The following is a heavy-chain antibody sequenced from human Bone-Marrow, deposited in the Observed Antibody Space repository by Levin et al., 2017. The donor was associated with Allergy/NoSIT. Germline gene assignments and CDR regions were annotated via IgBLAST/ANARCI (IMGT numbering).Heavy chain of an antibody. D-gene: IGHD3-10*01. Sequence: SQTLSLTCNVSGGSISSYYWSWIRQPPGKGLEWIGYIYYSGSTNYNPSLKSRVTISVDTSKNQFSLKLSSVTAADTAVYYCASEGGGMVRGVRDAFDIWGQGTMVTVSS. CDR2: IYYSGST. CDR3: ASEGGGMVRGVRDAFDI. V-gene: IGHV4-59*01. J-gene: IGHJ3*02. CDR1: GGSISSYY.